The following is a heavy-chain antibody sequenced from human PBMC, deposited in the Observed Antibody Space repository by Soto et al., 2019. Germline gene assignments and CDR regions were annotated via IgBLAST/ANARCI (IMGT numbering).Heavy chain of an antibody. CDR1: GFTFSSYG. Sequence: GGSLRLSCAASGFTFSSYGMHWVRQAPGKGLEWVAVISYDGSNKYYADSVKGRFTISRDNSKNTLYLQMNSLRAEDTAVYYCAKGTRVAARRRWFDPWGQGTLVTVSS. J-gene: IGHJ5*02. D-gene: IGHD6-6*01. CDR3: AKGTRVAARRRWFDP. V-gene: IGHV3-30*18. CDR2: ISYDGSNK.